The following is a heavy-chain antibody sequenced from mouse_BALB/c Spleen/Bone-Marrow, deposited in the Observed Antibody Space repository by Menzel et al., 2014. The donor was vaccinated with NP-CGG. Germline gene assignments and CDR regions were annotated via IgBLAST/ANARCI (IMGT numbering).Heavy chain of an antibody. CDR2: IWAGGST. V-gene: IGHV2-9*02. D-gene: IGHD2-4*01. J-gene: IGHJ3*01. CDR3: ARVSSTMITTVFAY. Sequence: QVQLKESGPGLVAPSQSLSITCTVSGFSLTSYGVHWVRQPPGKGLEWLGVIWAGGSTNYNSALMSRLSISKTTPRAKFFLKMNSLQTDDTAMYYCARVSSTMITTVFAYWGQGTLVTVSA. CDR1: GFSLTSYG.